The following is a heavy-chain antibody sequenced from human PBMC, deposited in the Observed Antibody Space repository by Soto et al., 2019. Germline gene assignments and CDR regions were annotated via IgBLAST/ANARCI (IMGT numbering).Heavy chain of an antibody. V-gene: IGHV4-39*01. CDR1: GGSISSSRYY. Sequence: QLQLQESGPGLVKPSETLSLTCTVSGGSISSSRYYWGWIRQPPGKGLEWIGSIYYSGSTYYNPSLKSRVTISVDTSKNQLSLKLSSVTAADTAVYYCARQAIALPHPARPGWFDPWGQGTLVTVSS. D-gene: IGHD6-6*01. CDR3: ARQAIALPHPARPGWFDP. J-gene: IGHJ5*02. CDR2: IYYSGST.